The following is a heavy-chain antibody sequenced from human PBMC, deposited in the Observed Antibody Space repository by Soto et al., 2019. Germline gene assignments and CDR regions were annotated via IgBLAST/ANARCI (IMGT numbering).Heavy chain of an antibody. CDR3: AKRSSSSTFDY. D-gene: IGHD6-6*01. V-gene: IGHV3-23*01. CDR1: GFSFSSYA. CDR2: ISGSDDST. J-gene: IGHJ4*02. Sequence: GGSLGLSCAASGFSFSSYAMSWVRQAPGKWLEWVSVISGSDDSTYYADSVKGRFTISRDNSKNTLYLQMNSLRAEDTAVYYCAKRSSSSTFDYWGQGTLVTVSS.